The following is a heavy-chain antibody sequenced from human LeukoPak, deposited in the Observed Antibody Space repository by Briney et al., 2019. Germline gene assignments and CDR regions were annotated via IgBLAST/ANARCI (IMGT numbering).Heavy chain of an antibody. CDR3: ARVLSSGWLTVDY. CDR2: INHSGST. J-gene: IGHJ4*02. CDR1: GGSFSGYY. D-gene: IGHD6-19*01. Sequence: SETLSLTCAVYGGSFSGYYWSWIRQPPGKGLEWIGEINHSGSTNYNPSLKSRVTISVDTSKNQFSLKLSSVTAADTAVYYCARVLSSGWLTVDYWGQGTLVTVSS. V-gene: IGHV4-34*01.